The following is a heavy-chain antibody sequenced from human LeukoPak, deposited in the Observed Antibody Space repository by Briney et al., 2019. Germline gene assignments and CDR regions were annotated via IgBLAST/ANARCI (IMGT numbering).Heavy chain of an antibody. V-gene: IGHV3-21*01. CDR3: ARDGGYCSSTSCYALSDY. J-gene: IGHJ4*02. CDR1: GVTFSSYS. D-gene: IGHD2-2*03. Sequence: PGGALRLSCAASGVTFSSYSMNWVRQAPGKGLEWVSSISSSSSYIYYADSVKGRFTISRDNAKNSLYLQMNSLRAEDTAVYYCARDGGYCSSTSCYALSDYWGQGPLVTVSS. CDR2: ISSSSSYI.